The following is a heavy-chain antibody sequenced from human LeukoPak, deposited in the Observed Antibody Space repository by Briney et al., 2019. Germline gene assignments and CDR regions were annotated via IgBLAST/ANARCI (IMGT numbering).Heavy chain of an antibody. CDR3: ARDSGYSSGWYFAY. J-gene: IGHJ4*02. D-gene: IGHD6-19*01. CDR1: GYTFTGYY. V-gene: IGHV1-2*02. Sequence: ASVKVSCKASGYTFTGYYMHWVRQAPGQGLEWMGWINPNSGGTTYAQKFQGRVTMTRDTSISTAYMELSRLRSDDTAVYYCARDSGYSSGWYFAYWGQGTLVTVSS. CDR2: INPNSGGT.